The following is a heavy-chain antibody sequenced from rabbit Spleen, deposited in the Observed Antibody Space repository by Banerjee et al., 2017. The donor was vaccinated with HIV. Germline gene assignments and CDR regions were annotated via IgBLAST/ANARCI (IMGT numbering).Heavy chain of an antibody. V-gene: IGHV1S45*01. Sequence: QEQLEESGGDLVKPEGSLTLTCTASGFDLSSYYWICWVRQAPGKGLEWIVCIYAGSSGNTYYASWAKGRFTISKTSSTTVTLQLSSLTAADTATYFCATDLVGVGAWNLWGPGTLVTVS. D-gene: IGHD3-3*01. CDR1: GFDLSSYYW. CDR3: ATDLVGVGAWNL. J-gene: IGHJ4*01. CDR2: IYAGSSGNT.